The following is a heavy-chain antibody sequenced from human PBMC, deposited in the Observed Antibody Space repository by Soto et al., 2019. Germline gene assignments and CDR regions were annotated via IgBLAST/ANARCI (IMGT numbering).Heavy chain of an antibody. CDR1: GGSFSGYY. J-gene: IGHJ6*01. Sequence: SETLSLTCAVYGGSFSGYYWSWIRQPPGKGLEWIGEINHSGSTNYNPSLKSRVTISVDTSKNQFSLKLSSVTAADTAVYYCARAPVDDCSGGSCYSHAPMDVWGQGTPVTVSS. CDR3: ARAPVDDCSGGSCYSHAPMDV. CDR2: INHSGST. V-gene: IGHV4-34*01. D-gene: IGHD2-15*01.